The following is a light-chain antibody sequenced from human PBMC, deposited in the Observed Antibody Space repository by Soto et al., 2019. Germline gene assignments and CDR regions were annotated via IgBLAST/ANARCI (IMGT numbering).Light chain of an antibody. CDR1: QSVSRY. V-gene: IGKV3-11*01. CDR3: QQRSNWPPDT. Sequence: EIVLTQSPATLSLSPGERATLSCRASQSVSRYVAWYQQKPGQAPRLLIYDASNRATGIPARFSGSGSGTDFTLTISSLEPEDFAIYYCQQRSNWPPDTFGGGTKVEIK. J-gene: IGKJ4*01. CDR2: DAS.